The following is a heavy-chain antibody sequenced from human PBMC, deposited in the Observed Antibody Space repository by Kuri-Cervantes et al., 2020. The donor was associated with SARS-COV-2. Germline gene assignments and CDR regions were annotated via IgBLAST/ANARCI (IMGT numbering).Heavy chain of an antibody. J-gene: IGHJ4*02. CDR3: ASFRGY. Sequence: SETLSLTCAVYGGSFSGYYWSWIRQPPGKGLEWIGEINHSGSTNYNPSLKSRVTVSVDTSKNQFSLKLSSVTAADTAVYYCASFRGYWGQETLVTVSS. CDR2: INHSGST. V-gene: IGHV4-34*01. CDR1: GGSFSGYY. D-gene: IGHD3-10*01.